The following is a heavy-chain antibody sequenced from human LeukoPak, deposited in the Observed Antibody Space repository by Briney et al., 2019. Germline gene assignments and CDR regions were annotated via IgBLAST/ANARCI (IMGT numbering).Heavy chain of an antibody. V-gene: IGHV3-48*03. CDR1: GFTFSSYE. CDR2: ISSSGSTI. CDR3: ARGVRIAVAGYIDY. D-gene: IGHD6-19*01. J-gene: IGHJ4*02. Sequence: GGSLRLSCAASGFTFSSYEMNWVRQAPGKGLEWVSYISSSGSTIYYADSVKGRFTISRDNSKNTLYLQMNSLRAEDTAVYYCARGVRIAVAGYIDYWGQGTLVTVSS.